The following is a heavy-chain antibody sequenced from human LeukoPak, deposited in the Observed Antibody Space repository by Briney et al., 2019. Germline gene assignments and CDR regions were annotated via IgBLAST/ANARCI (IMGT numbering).Heavy chain of an antibody. Sequence: RGSPRLSCVASGFAFSTYWMTWVRQAPGKGLEWVANINQDGRHRYFVNSVEGRFSISRDNAKNSLYLQIDSLRADDTAVYYCARGGRGWFDPWGQGTLVTVSS. CDR3: ARGGRGWFDP. D-gene: IGHD1-26*01. V-gene: IGHV3-7*01. J-gene: IGHJ5*02. CDR2: INQDGRHR. CDR1: GFAFSTYW.